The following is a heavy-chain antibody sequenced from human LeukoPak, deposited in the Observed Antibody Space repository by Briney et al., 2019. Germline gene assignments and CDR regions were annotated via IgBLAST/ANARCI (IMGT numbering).Heavy chain of an antibody. J-gene: IGHJ4*02. CDR3: ARRRGSYADDY. CDR1: GFSFSRYG. D-gene: IGHD1-26*01. Sequence: GGSLRLSCAASGFSFSRYGMHWVRQASGKGLEWVGRIRSKANSYATAYAASVKGRFTISRDDSKNTAYLQMNSLKTEDTAVYYCARRRGSYADDYWGQGTLVTVSS. V-gene: IGHV3-73*01. CDR2: IRSKANSYAT.